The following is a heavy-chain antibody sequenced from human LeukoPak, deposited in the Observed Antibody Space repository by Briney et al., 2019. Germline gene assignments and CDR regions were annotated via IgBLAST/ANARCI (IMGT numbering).Heavy chain of an antibody. CDR3: ARVYYYDSSGYYWFDP. J-gene: IGHJ5*02. Sequence: SETLSLTCTVSGVSISSYYWSWIRQPAGRGLEWIGRMSASGSTNYSPSLKSRVTMSVDTSKNQFSLRLNSVTAADTAVYYCARVYYYDSSGYYWFDPWGQGTLVTVSS. CDR1: GVSISSYY. CDR2: MSASGST. D-gene: IGHD3-22*01. V-gene: IGHV4-4*07.